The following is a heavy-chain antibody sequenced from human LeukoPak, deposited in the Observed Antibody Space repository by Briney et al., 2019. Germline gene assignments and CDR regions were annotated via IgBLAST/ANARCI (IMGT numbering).Heavy chain of an antibody. D-gene: IGHD3-16*01. CDR2: TKQDGSEK. V-gene: IGHV3-7*01. CDR3: ARSPEGWGPNHLFDY. J-gene: IGHJ4*02. CDR1: AFTFSSYS. Sequence: PGGSLRLSCAASAFTFSSYSMNWVRQAPGKGLEWVANTKQDGSEKYYVYSVKGRFTISRDNATNSLELQMNSLRAEDTAVYYCARSPEGWGPNHLFDYWGQGTLVTVSS.